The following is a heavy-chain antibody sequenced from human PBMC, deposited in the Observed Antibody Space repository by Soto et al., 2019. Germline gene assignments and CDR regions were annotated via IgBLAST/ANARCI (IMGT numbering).Heavy chain of an antibody. D-gene: IGHD7-27*01. CDR2: IIPVFGTI. Sequence: RASVKVSCKAYGGTFNSFGIKWVRQAPGQGLEWVGGIIPVFGTINYAQKFRGRVTITADASTSTSYMELSSLRSDDTAVYYCAIENWGPGGHYFDYWGQGTLVTVSS. CDR3: AIENWGPGGHYFDY. J-gene: IGHJ4*02. CDR1: GGTFNSFG. V-gene: IGHV1-69*13.